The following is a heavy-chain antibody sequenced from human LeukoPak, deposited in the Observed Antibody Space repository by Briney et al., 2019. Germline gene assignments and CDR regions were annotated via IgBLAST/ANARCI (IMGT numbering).Heavy chain of an antibody. J-gene: IGHJ6*02. CDR3: AGGYYSSYYYGMDV. V-gene: IGHV3-53*01. Sequence: PGGSLRLSCAASGFTVSSNYVSWVRQAPGKGLEWVSVIFSGGNIYYADSVKGRFTISRDNSKNMLYLQMNSLRAEDTAVYFCAGGYYSSYYYGMDVWGQGTTVTVSS. CDR1: GFTVSSNY. D-gene: IGHD3-22*01. CDR2: IFSGGNI.